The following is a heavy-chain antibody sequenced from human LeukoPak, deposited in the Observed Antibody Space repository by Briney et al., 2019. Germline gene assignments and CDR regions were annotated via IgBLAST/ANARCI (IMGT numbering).Heavy chain of an antibody. Sequence: SETLSLTCAVSGYSISSGYYWGWIRQPPGKGLEWIGSIYHSGSTYYNPSLKSRVTISVDTSKNQFSLKLSSVTAADRAVYYCAREPGYCSGGSCPTLGWFDPWGQGTLVTVSS. D-gene: IGHD2-15*01. CDR2: IYHSGST. CDR3: AREPGYCSGGSCPTLGWFDP. J-gene: IGHJ5*02. CDR1: GYSISSGYY. V-gene: IGHV4-38-2*02.